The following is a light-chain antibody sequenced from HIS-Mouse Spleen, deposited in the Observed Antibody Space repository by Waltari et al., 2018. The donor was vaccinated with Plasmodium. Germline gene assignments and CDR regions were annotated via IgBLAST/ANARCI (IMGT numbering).Light chain of an antibody. J-gene: IGLJ3*02. CDR3: YSTDSSGNHRV. CDR2: EDT. V-gene: IGLV3-10*01. CDR1: AFPKNS. Sequence: SYELTQPPSGSVSPGQTARLTSSGGAFPKNSHYWSQQKSGQAPVLVHYEDTQRPSGIPERFSGSSSGTMATLTISGAQVEDEADYYCYSTDSSGNHRVFGGGTKLTVL.